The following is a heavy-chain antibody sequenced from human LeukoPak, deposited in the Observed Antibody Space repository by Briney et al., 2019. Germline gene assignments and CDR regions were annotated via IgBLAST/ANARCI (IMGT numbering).Heavy chain of an antibody. V-gene: IGHV4-61*01. CDR2: IYYSGST. D-gene: IGHD1-26*01. Sequence: PSETLSLTCTVSGGSISSGSYYWSWIRQPPGKGLEWIGYIYYSGSTNYNPSLKSRVTISVDTSKNQFSLKLSSVTAADTAVYYCARGIVGATAYYFDYWGQGTLVTVSS. CDR3: ARGIVGATAYYFDY. J-gene: IGHJ4*02. CDR1: GGSISSGSYY.